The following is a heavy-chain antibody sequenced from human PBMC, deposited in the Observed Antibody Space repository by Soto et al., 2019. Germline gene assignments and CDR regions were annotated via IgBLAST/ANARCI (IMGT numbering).Heavy chain of an antibody. CDR3: AKDDFWSVKNPYYYCYCMDV. CDR2: ISYDGSNK. D-gene: IGHD3-3*01. V-gene: IGHV3-30*04. Sequence: GRCMRLSCAASAFTLASYTMHWVRQAPGKGLEWVATISYDGSNKYYADSVKGRFTISRDNSKNTLYLQMNSLRSEDTAVYYCAKDDFWSVKNPYYYCYCMDVWGQGTTVTVSS. CDR1: AFTLASYT. J-gene: IGHJ6*02.